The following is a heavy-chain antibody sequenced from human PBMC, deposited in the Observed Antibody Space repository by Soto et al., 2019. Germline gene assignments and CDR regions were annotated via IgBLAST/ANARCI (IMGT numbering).Heavy chain of an antibody. Sequence: GASVKVSCKASGYTFTSYAMHWVRQAPGQRLEWMGWINAGNGNTKYSQKFQGRVTITRDTSASTAYMELSSLRSEDTAVYYCASPNYGDYVEDYYYGMDVWGQGTTVTVSS. CDR1: GYTFTSYA. CDR3: ASPNYGDYVEDYYYGMDV. CDR2: INAGNGNT. V-gene: IGHV1-3*01. D-gene: IGHD4-17*01. J-gene: IGHJ6*02.